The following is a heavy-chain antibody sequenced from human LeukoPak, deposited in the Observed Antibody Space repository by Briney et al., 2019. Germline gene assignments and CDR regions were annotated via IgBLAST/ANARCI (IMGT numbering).Heavy chain of an antibody. CDR1: GFTFSSYS. J-gene: IGHJ4*02. V-gene: IGHV3-21*01. CDR2: ISSSSSYI. D-gene: IGHD2-2*02. CDR3: ARGPRGIVVVPAAIAH. Sequence: GGSLRLSCAASGFTFSSYSMNWVRQAPGKGLEWASSISSSSSYIYYADSVKGRFTISRDNAKNSLYLQMNSLRAEDTAVYYCARGPRGIVVVPAAIAHWGQGTLVTVSS.